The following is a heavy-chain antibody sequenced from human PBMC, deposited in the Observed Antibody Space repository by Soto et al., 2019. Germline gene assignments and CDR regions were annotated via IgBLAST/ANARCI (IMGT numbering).Heavy chain of an antibody. J-gene: IGHJ5*02. D-gene: IGHD6-13*01. V-gene: IGHV1-18*01. CDR2: ISGFNGNT. CDR1: GYSFTSYG. Sequence: ASVKVSCKASGYSFTSYGIVWVRQAPGQGLEWMGWISGFNGNTNYAQKVQGRVTMTTDTSTSTAYMELRSLRSDDTAVYYWARAGGMETLHAWFAPWGQGTLVTVSS. CDR3: ARAGGMETLHAWFAP.